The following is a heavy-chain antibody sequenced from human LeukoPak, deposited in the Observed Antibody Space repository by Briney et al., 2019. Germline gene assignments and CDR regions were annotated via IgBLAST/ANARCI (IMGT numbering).Heavy chain of an antibody. D-gene: IGHD3-22*01. V-gene: IGHV4-31*03. CDR2: IYYSGST. CDR3: ARADSSGYYYDFDY. CDR1: GGSISSGGYY. J-gene: IGHJ4*02. Sequence: PSETLSLTCTVSGGSISSGGYYWSWIRQHPGKGLEWIGYIYYSGSTYYNPSLKSRVTISVDTSKNQFSLKLSSVTAADTAVYYCARADSSGYYYDFDYWGQGTLVTVSS.